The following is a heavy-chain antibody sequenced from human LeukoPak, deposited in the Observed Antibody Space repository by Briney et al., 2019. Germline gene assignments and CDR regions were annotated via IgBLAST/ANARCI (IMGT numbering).Heavy chain of an antibody. CDR3: TRGPGSGSYWYYYYMDV. CDR1: GFTFSGSA. CDR2: IRSTANGYAT. V-gene: IGHV3-73*01. D-gene: IGHD3-10*01. Sequence: GGSLRLSCAASGFTFSGSALHWVRQASGKGREWVGRIRSTANGYATAYAASVKGRFTISRDDSKNTAYLQMNSLKTEDTAVYYCTRGPGSGSYWYYYYMDVWGKGTTVTVSS. J-gene: IGHJ6*03.